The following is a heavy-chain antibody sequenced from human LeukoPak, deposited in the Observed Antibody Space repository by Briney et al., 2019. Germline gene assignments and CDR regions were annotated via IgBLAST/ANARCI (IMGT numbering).Heavy chain of an antibody. V-gene: IGHV3-23*01. J-gene: IGHJ3*02. CDR3: AKDYRFYYYDSSGYSIDAFDI. CDR2: ISGSGGST. D-gene: IGHD3-22*01. Sequence: PGGTLRLSCAASGFTFSSYGMSWVRQAPGKGLEWVSAISGSGGSTYYADSVKGRFTISRDNSKNTLYLQMNSLRAEDTAVYYCAKDYRFYYYDSSGYSIDAFDIWGQGTMVTVSS. CDR1: GFTFSSYG.